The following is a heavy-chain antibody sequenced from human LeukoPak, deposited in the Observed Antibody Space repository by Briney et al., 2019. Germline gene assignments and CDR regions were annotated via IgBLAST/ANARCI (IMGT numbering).Heavy chain of an antibody. Sequence: GGSLRLSCAASGFIFSNNWMSWVRQAPGKGLEWVANIKGDGSETYYVDSVKGRLTISRDNTRNSLYLQMNSLRADDTATYYCTRGDFSGSYCDWGHGTLVTVSS. CDR3: TRGDFSGSYCD. D-gene: IGHD1-26*01. CDR2: IKGDGSET. CDR1: GFIFSNNW. J-gene: IGHJ4*01. V-gene: IGHV3-7*01.